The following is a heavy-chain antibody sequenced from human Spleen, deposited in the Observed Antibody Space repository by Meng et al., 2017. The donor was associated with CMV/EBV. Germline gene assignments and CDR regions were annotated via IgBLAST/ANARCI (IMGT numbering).Heavy chain of an antibody. CDR3: ARWWYTSSSGGYYFDY. D-gene: IGHD6-6*01. CDR2: MYYGGST. J-gene: IGHJ4*02. Sequence: SETLSLTCTVSGGSIGSSSYYWGWIRQTPGKGLDWIGSMYYGGSTYYNPSLKSRVTLSVDTSKNQFSLGLSSVTVADTAVYYCARWWYTSSSGGYYFDYWGQGILVTVSS. CDR1: GGSIGSSSYY. V-gene: IGHV4-39*01.